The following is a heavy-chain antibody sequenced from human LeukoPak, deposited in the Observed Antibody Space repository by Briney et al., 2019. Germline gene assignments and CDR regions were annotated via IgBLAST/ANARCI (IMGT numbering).Heavy chain of an antibody. J-gene: IGHJ4*02. CDR1: GFTFSSYS. V-gene: IGHV3-21*01. CDR2: ISSSSYI. Sequence: PGGSLRLSCAASGFTFSSYSMNWVRQAPGKGLEWVSSISSSSYIYYADSVKGRFTISRDNAKNSLYLQMNSLRAEDTAVYYCARTYYGSGSYSYYFDHWGQGTLVTVSS. D-gene: IGHD3-10*01. CDR3: ARTYYGSGSYSYYFDH.